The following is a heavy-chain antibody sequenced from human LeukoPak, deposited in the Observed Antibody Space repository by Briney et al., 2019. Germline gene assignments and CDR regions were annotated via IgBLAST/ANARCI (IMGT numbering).Heavy chain of an antibody. CDR1: GFTFSSYS. CDR2: ISSSSSII. V-gene: IGHV3-48*01. J-gene: IGHJ4*02. Sequence: GSLRLSCAGSGFTFSSYSMNWVRQASGKGLEWVSYISSSSSIIDYADSVKGRFTISRDNAKNSLYLQMNSLRAEDTAVYYCARARGYSYGYSDYWGQGTLVTVSS. CDR3: ARARGYSYGYSDY. D-gene: IGHD5-18*01.